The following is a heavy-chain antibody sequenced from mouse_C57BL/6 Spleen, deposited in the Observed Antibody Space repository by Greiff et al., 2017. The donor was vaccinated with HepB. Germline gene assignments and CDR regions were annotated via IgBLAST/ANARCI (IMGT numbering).Heavy chain of an antibody. D-gene: IGHD2-4*01. CDR1: GFTFNTYA. CDR2: IRSKSSNYAT. V-gene: IGHV10-3*01. CDR3: VRGRAYDDNDGGFAY. J-gene: IGHJ3*01. Sequence: EVMLVESGGGLVQPKGSLKLSCAASGFTFNTYAMHWVRQAPGKGLEWVARIRSKSSNYATYYADSVKDRFTISRDDSQSMLYLQMNNLKTEDTAMYYCVRGRAYDDNDGGFAYWGQGTLVTVSA.